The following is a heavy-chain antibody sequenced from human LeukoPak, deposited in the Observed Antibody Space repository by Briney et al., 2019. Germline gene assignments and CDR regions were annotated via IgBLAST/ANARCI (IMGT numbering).Heavy chain of an antibody. V-gene: IGHV4-59*01. CDR1: GGSISSYY. D-gene: IGHD6-6*01. CDR2: IHYSGST. CDR3: ARLYSSSSGRNFDY. Sequence: SETLSLTCTVCGGSISSYYWSWIRQPPGKGVEWIGYIHYSGSTNYNPSLKSRVTISVDTSKNQFSLKLSSVTAADTAVYYCARLYSSSSGRNFDYWGQGTLVTVSS. J-gene: IGHJ4*02.